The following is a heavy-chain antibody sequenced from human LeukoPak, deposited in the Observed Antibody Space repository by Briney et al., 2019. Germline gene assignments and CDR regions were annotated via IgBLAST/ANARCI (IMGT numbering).Heavy chain of an antibody. Sequence: SETLSLTCAVSGGSISSSNWWSWVRQPPGKGLEWIGEIYHSGSTYYNPSLKSRVTISVDTSKNQFSLKLSSVTAADTAVYYCARSPLRNFWSGYYDYWGQGTLVTVSS. CDR1: GGSISSSNW. D-gene: IGHD3-3*01. V-gene: IGHV4-4*02. CDR2: IYHSGST. CDR3: ARSPLRNFWSGYYDY. J-gene: IGHJ4*02.